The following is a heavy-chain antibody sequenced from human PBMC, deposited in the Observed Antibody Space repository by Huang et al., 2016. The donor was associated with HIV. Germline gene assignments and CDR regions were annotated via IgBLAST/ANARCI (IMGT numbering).Heavy chain of an antibody. V-gene: IGHV5-51*03. CDR2: IYPFESKS. CDR3: AKGRRAFDV. Sequence: EVQLVQSGAEVKKPGESLKISCTGSGYSFSIYWIAWVRQMPGKGLDWMGIIYPFESKSTYGPSFEGHVSISVDKSINTVYLHWSSLKASDTAIYYCAKGRRAFDVWGQGTWVTVSS. J-gene: IGHJ3*01. CDR1: GYSFSIYW.